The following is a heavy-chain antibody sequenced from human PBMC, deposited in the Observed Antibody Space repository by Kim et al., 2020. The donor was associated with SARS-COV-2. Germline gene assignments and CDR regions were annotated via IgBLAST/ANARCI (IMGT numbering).Heavy chain of an antibody. J-gene: IGHJ5*02. Sequence: GGSLRLSCAASGFTFSSSWITWVRQAPGKGLEWVANIRHDESEKNYVDSSKGRFSISRDNAKNSLYLQMNSLRAEDTAVYYCVKGGWFGLSWGQGILVTVSS. D-gene: IGHD3-10*01. V-gene: IGHV3-7*01. CDR3: VKGGWFGLS. CDR1: GFTFSSSW. CDR2: IRHDESEK.